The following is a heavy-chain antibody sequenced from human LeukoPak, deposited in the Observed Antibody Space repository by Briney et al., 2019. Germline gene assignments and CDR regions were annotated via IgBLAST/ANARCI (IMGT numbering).Heavy chain of an antibody. CDR1: GFTFSGYW. D-gene: IGHD3-22*01. CDR2: IKSKSDGGTT. J-gene: IGHJ5*02. Sequence: GGSLRLSCAASGFTFSGYWMHWVRQVPGKGLEWVGRIKSKSDGGTTDYAAPVKGRFTISRDDSKNTLYVQMNSLKTEDTAVYYCTTDHSTYYDSSGTGSYHWGQGTLVTVSS. CDR3: TTDHSTYYDSSGTGSYH. V-gene: IGHV3-15*01.